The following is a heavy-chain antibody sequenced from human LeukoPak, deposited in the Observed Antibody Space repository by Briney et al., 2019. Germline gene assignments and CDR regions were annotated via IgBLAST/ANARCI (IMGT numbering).Heavy chain of an antibody. CDR1: GYTFTNYD. CDR3: ARGPAASHRNWFDP. V-gene: IGHV1-8*01. J-gene: IGHJ5*02. Sequence: ASVKVSCKASGYTFTNYDVNWVRQATGQGLEWMGWMNPNSGYTSRAQKFQGRVTMTRDTSISTAYMELSSLRSEDTAVYYRARGPAASHRNWFDPWGQGTLVTVSS. D-gene: IGHD2-15*01. CDR2: MNPNSGYT.